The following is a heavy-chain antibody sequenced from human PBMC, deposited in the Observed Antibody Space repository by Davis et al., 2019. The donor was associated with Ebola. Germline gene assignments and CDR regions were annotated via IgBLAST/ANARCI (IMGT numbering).Heavy chain of an antibody. J-gene: IGHJ4*02. CDR1: GGSFSGYY. D-gene: IGHD3-16*01. Sequence: GSLRLSCAVYGGSFSGYYWSWIRQPPGKGLEWIGSIYYSGSTYYNPSLKSRVTMSVDTSKNQFSLKLSSVTAADTAVYYCARRAPYYDTWGQGTLVTVSS. CDR2: IYYSGST. CDR3: ARRAPYYDT. V-gene: IGHV4-34*01.